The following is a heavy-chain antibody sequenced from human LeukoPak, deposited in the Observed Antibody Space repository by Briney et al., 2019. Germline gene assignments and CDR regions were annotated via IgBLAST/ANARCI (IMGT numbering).Heavy chain of an antibody. D-gene: IGHD1-14*01. CDR3: TRRSRYQGHYYYSYMDV. Sequence: SETLSLTCTVWGGSISSYYWSWIRQPPGKGREGIGYIYYNGSTNYSPSLKSRVTISVDTSKNQFSLKLSSVTAADTAVYYCTRRSRYQGHYYYSYMDVWGKGTTVTVSS. CDR2: IYYNGST. V-gene: IGHV4-59*01. J-gene: IGHJ6*03. CDR1: GGSISSYY.